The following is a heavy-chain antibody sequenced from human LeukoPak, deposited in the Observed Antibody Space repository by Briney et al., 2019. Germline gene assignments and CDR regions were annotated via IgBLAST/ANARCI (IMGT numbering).Heavy chain of an antibody. D-gene: IGHD3-22*01. CDR2: LYTSGST. CDR3: ARSPGPDLNYYDTSGSYYFDY. CDR1: GGSISSGSYY. V-gene: IGHV4-61*02. Sequence: NPSETLSLTCTVSGGSISSGSYYWSWIRQPAGKGREWIGRLYTSGSTNYSPSLKSRVTISVDASKTQFSLRLTSVTAADTAVYYCARSPGPDLNYYDTSGSYYFDYWGQGTLVTVSS. J-gene: IGHJ4*02.